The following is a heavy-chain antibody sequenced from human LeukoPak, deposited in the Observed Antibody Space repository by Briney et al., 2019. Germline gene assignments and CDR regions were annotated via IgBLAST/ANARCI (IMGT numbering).Heavy chain of an antibody. D-gene: IGHD2/OR15-2a*01. CDR2: ISSSGNAV. V-gene: IGHV3-11*04. CDR3: ARAFLDGFDI. Sequence: GGSLRLSCAASGFTFSDYFMTWIRQAPGKGLEWVSYISSSGNAVYHADSVKGRFSISRDNAKNSLYLQLNSLRAEDTAVYYCARAFLDGFDIWGQGTMVTVSS. J-gene: IGHJ3*02. CDR1: GFTFSDYF.